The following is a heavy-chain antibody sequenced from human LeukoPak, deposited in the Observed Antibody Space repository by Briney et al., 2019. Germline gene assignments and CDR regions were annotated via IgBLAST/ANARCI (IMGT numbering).Heavy chain of an antibody. Sequence: GGSLRLSCAASGFTFSSYAMSWVRQAPGKGLEWVSAISGSGGSTYYADSVKGRVTISRDNSKNTLYLQMNSLRAEDTAVYYCAKVGGGYYDSSGYLHFDYWGQGTLVTVSS. V-gene: IGHV3-23*01. D-gene: IGHD3-22*01. J-gene: IGHJ4*02. CDR1: GFTFSSYA. CDR2: ISGSGGST. CDR3: AKVGGGYYDSSGYLHFDY.